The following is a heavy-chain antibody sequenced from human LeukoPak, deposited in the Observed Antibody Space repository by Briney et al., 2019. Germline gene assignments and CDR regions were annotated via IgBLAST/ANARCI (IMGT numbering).Heavy chain of an antibody. CDR2: INHSGST. Sequence: PSETLSLTCAVYGGSFSGYYWSWIRQPPGKGLEWIGEINHSGSTNYNPSLKSRVTISVDTSKNQFSLKLSSVTAAGTAVYYCARGPAGYSYGYSFSYWGQGTLVTVSS. D-gene: IGHD5-18*01. CDR1: GGSFSGYY. J-gene: IGHJ4*02. V-gene: IGHV4-34*01. CDR3: ARGPAGYSYGYSFSY.